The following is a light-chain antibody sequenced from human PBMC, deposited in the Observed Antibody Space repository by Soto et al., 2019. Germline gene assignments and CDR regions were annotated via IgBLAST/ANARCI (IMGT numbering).Light chain of an antibody. CDR2: EVS. V-gene: IGLV2-8*01. CDR1: SSDVGGYNY. CDR3: SSYAGSNNYV. J-gene: IGLJ1*01. Sequence: ALTQPPSASGSPGQSVTISCTGTSSDVGGYNYVSWYQQHPGKAPKLMIYEVSKRTSGVPDRFSGSKSGNTASLTVSGLQAEDEADYYCSSYAGSNNYVFGTGTKVTVL.